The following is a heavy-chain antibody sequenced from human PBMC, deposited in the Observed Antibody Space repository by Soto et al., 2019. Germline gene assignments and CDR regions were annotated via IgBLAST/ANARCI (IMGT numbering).Heavy chain of an antibody. CDR3: ARDPHGSSWWAYYYYGMDV. J-gene: IGHJ6*02. CDR1: GYTFTSYG. D-gene: IGHD6-13*01. Sequence: ASVKVSCKASGYTFTSYGISWVRQAPGQGLEWMGWISAYNGNTNYAQKLQGRVTMTTDTSTSTAYMELRSLRSDDTAVYYCARDPHGSSWWAYYYYGMDVWGQGTTVTVSS. V-gene: IGHV1-18*01. CDR2: ISAYNGNT.